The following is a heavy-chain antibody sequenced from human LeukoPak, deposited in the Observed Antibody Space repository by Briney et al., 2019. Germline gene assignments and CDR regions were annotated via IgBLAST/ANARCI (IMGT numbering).Heavy chain of an antibody. Sequence: ASVKVSCKASGYTFTGYYMHWVRQAPGQGLEWMGWINPNSGGTNYAQKFQGRVTMTRDTSISTAYMELSRLRSDDTAVYYCARTSYSGSYYFDYWGQGTLVTVSS. J-gene: IGHJ4*02. D-gene: IGHD1-26*01. CDR1: GYTFTGYY. V-gene: IGHV1-2*02. CDR2: INPNSGGT. CDR3: ARTSYSGSYYFDY.